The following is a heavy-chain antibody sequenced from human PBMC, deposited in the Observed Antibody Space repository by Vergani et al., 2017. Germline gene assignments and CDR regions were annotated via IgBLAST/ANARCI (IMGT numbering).Heavy chain of an antibody. J-gene: IGHJ4*02. Sequence: QVQLVESGGGVVQPGGSLRLSCAASGFTFSSYAMHWVRQAPGKGLEWVAVISYDGSNKYYADSVKGRFTISRDNSKNTLYLQMNSLRAEDTAVYYCARDFAFWSGYYANNFDYWGQGTLVTVSS. CDR2: ISYDGSNK. V-gene: IGHV3-30*01. CDR3: ARDFAFWSGYYANNFDY. D-gene: IGHD3-3*01. CDR1: GFTFSSYA.